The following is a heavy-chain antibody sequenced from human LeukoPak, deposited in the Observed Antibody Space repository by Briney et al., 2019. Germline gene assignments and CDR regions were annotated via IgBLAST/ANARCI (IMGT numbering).Heavy chain of an antibody. CDR2: IYSTGRS. Sequence: SETLSLTCTVSGGSISNYFWSWVRQPAGKGLEWIGRIYSTGRSDYNPSLKSRITMSVDTSKNQFSLKLSSVTAADTAVYYCARASEWELLSPGYYYYMDVWGKGTTVTVSS. V-gene: IGHV4-4*07. J-gene: IGHJ6*03. CDR3: ARASEWELLSPGYYYYMDV. CDR1: GGSISNYF. D-gene: IGHD1-26*01.